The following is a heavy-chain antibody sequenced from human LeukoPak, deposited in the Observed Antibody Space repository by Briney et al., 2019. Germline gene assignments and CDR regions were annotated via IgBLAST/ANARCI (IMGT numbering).Heavy chain of an antibody. J-gene: IGHJ3*02. CDR1: GFNFHSHE. CDR2: ISPSGTTM. CDR3: ARGGYCTTALCYAMNAFDI. V-gene: IGHV3-48*03. Sequence: PGGSLRLSCAASGFNFHSHEMNWVRQAPGKGLEFISYISPSGTTMYYAASVKGRFTISRDNAKNSLYLQMNSLRAEDTAVYYCARGGYCTTALCYAMNAFDIWGQGTMVTVSS. D-gene: IGHD2-2*03.